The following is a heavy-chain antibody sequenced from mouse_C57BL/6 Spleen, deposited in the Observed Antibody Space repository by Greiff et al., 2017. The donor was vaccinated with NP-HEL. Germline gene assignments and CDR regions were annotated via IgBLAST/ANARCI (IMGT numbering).Heavy chain of an antibody. Sequence: QVQLQQSGPELVKPGASVKISCKASGYAFSSSWMNWVKQRPGKGLEWIGRIYPGDGDTNYNGKFKGKATLTADKSSSTAYMQLSSLTSEDSAVYFCARHPDYYAMDYWGQGTSVTVSS. CDR3: ARHPDYYAMDY. V-gene: IGHV1-82*01. J-gene: IGHJ4*01. CDR1: GYAFSSSW. CDR2: IYPGDGDT.